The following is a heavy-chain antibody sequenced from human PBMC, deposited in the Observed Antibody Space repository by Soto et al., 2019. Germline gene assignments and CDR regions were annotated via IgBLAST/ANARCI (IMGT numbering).Heavy chain of an antibody. CDR1: GFTFDSYA. CDR2: ISPSGGTT. D-gene: IGHD3-22*01. CDR3: AKVASMIVVSYFFDY. J-gene: IGHJ4*02. V-gene: IGHV3-23*01. Sequence: GGSLRLSCAASGFTFDSYAMTWVRQAPGKGLEWVSVISPSGGTTYYADSVKGRFTISRDNSKNTLYLQMNSLRAEDTAVYYCAKVASMIVVSYFFDYWGQGTLVTVSS.